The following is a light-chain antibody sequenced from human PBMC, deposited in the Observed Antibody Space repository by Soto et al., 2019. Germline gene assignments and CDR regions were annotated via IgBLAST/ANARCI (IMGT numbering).Light chain of an antibody. V-gene: IGKV3-20*01. CDR1: QSVYSNY. CDR3: QQYGSSLWT. J-gene: IGKJ1*01. Sequence: EIVLTQSPGTLSLSPGEGATLSCRASQSVYSNYLAWYQQKPGQAPRLLIYGASIRATGIPDRFAGSGSATDFALTISRLEPEDFAVYYCQQYGSSLWTFGRGTKVEIK. CDR2: GAS.